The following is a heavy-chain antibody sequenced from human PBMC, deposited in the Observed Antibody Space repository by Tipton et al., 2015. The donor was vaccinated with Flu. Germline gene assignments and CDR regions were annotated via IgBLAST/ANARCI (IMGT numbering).Heavy chain of an antibody. CDR3: ARGRIIPVRGVIDYFDY. V-gene: IGHV4-38-2*02. CDR1: GDSIGSDYY. CDR2: IHKTGII. Sequence: TLSLTCSVSGDSIGSDYYWGWIRQPPERGLEWIGNIHKTGIIYFNASFTGRVSISVDTSKNQFSLKLSSVTAADTAVYYCARGRIIPVRGVIDYFDYWGQGTLVTVSS. J-gene: IGHJ4*02. D-gene: IGHD3-10*01.